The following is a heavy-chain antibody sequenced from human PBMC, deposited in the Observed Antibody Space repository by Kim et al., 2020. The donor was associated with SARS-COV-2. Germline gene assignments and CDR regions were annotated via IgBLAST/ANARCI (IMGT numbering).Heavy chain of an antibody. CDR2: ISSSSSYI. CDR3: AKADSSGSYNRTYYGMDV. V-gene: IGHV3-21*01. D-gene: IGHD3-22*01. Sequence: GGSLRLSCAASGFTFSSYTMNWVRQAPGKGLEWVSSISSSSSYIYYADSVKGRFTISRDNAKNSLYLQMNSLRAEDTAVYYCAKADSSGSYNRTYYGMDVWGQGTMVTVSS. CDR1: GFTFSSYT. J-gene: IGHJ6*02.